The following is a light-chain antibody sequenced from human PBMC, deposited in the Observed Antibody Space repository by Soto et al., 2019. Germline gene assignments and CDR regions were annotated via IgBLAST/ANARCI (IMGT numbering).Light chain of an antibody. CDR2: GNN. CDR1: SSNIGAGYD. J-gene: IGLJ2*01. Sequence: QSVLTQPPSVSGAPGQRVTISCTGSSSNIGAGYDLHWYQQLPGTAPKLLIYGNNNRPSGVPDRFSGSKSGTSASLAITGLQAEDEADYYCQSYDSRLSVVFGGGTKLTVL. V-gene: IGLV1-40*01. CDR3: QSYDSRLSVV.